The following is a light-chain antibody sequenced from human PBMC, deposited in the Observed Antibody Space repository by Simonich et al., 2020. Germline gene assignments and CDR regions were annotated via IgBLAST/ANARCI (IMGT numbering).Light chain of an antibody. CDR2: EGS. CDR3: GTWDSSLSAVV. V-gene: IGLV2-23*01. Sequence: QSALTQPASVSGSPGQSITISCTGTSSDVGSYNLVSWYQQHPGKAPKLMIYEGSKRPSGVSNRFSGSKSGNTASLTSSGLQAEDEADYYCGTWDSSLSAVVFGGGTKLTVL. J-gene: IGLJ2*01. CDR1: SSDVGSYNL.